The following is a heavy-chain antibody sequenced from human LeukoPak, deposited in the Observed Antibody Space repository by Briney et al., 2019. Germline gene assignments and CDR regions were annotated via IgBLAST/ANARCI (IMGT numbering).Heavy chain of an antibody. D-gene: IGHD2-21*02. V-gene: IGHV3-48*01. CDR2: ISSSSSTI. J-gene: IGHJ4*02. CDR1: GFTFSSYS. CDR3: AGSLAYCGGDCRLGDY. Sequence: GSLRLSCAASGFTFSSYSMNWVRQAPGKGLEWVSYISSSSSTIYYADSVKVRFTISRDNSKNTLYLQMNSLRAEDTAVYYCAGSLAYCGGDCRLGDYWGQGTLVTVSS.